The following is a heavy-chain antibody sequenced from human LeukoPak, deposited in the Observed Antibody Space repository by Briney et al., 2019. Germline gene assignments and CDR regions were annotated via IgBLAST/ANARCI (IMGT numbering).Heavy chain of an antibody. CDR3: ARDGGELLGRAFDI. CDR1: GFTFSSYS. V-gene: IGHV3-21*01. D-gene: IGHD1-26*01. Sequence: GGSLRLSCAASGFTFSSYSMNWVRQAPGKGLEWVSSISSSSSYIYYADSVMGRFTISRDNAKNSLYLQMNSLRAEDTAVYYCARDGGELLGRAFDIWGQGTMVTVSS. CDR2: ISSSSSYI. J-gene: IGHJ3*02.